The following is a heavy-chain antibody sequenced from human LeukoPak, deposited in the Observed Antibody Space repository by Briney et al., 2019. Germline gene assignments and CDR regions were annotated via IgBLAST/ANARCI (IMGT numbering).Heavy chain of an antibody. CDR1: GFTFSHYG. CDR2: VSSDGSID. Sequence: GGSLRLSCAASGFTFSHYGMRWVRQAPGKGLEWVAVVSSDGSIDYYADSLRGRFTVSRDNSKNTMFLQFNTLRPEDTAVYYCAREGMGTTFSAWFEPWGQGTLVTVSS. J-gene: IGHJ5*02. D-gene: IGHD1-7*01. V-gene: IGHV3-30*03. CDR3: AREGMGTTFSAWFEP.